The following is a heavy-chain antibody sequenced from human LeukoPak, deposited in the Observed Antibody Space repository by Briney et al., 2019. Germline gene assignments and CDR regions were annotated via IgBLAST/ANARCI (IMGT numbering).Heavy chain of an antibody. Sequence: GGSLRLSCAASGFTFSSYAMSWVRQAPGKGLEWVSAISGSGGSTYYAASVKGRFTISRDNSKNTLYLQMNSLRAEDTAVYYCAKSRFLEWLLSDWGQGTLVTVSS. CDR3: AKSRFLEWLLSD. D-gene: IGHD3-3*01. CDR1: GFTFSSYA. J-gene: IGHJ4*02. V-gene: IGHV3-23*01. CDR2: ISGSGGST.